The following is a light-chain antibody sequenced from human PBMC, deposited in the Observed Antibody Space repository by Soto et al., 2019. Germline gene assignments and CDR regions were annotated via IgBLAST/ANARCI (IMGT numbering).Light chain of an antibody. Sequence: QSVLTQPPSVSGSPGQSVTISCTGTSSDIGSYNRVSWYQQPPGTAPKLMIYEVSNRPPGAPDRFSGSKSGNTASLTISGLQAEDEADYYCNSFTISSTYVFGTGTKVTVL. CDR2: EVS. V-gene: IGLV2-18*02. J-gene: IGLJ1*01. CDR3: NSFTISSTYV. CDR1: SSDIGSYNR.